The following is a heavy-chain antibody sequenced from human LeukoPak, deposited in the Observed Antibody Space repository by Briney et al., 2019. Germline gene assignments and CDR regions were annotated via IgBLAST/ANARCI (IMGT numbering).Heavy chain of an antibody. CDR1: GFTVSSYA. CDR2: ISGSGGST. D-gene: IGHD4-17*01. Sequence: GGSLRLSCAASGFTVSSYAMSWVRQAPGKGLEWVSAISGSGGSTYYADSAKGRFTISRDNSKNTLYLQMNSLIAEDTAVYYCAKLVTTVTPIDYWGQGTLVTASS. V-gene: IGHV3-23*01. CDR3: AKLVTTVTPIDY. J-gene: IGHJ4*02.